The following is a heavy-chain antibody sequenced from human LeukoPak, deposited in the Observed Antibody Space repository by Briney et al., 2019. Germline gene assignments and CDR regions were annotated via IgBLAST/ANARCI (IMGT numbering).Heavy chain of an antibody. CDR1: GYTFTSYY. J-gene: IGHJ3*02. V-gene: IGHV1-46*01. Sequence: GVSVKVSCKASGYTFTSYYMHWVRQAPGQGLEWMGIINPSGGSTSYAQKFQGRVTMTRDSSTSTVYMELSSLRSEDTAVYYCARERAVLDAFDIWGQGTMVTVSS. CDR3: ARERAVLDAFDI. CDR2: INPSGGST. D-gene: IGHD6-19*01.